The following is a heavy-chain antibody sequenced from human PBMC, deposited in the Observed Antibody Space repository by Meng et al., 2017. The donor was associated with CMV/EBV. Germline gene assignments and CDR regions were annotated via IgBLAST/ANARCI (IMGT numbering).Heavy chain of an antibody. V-gene: IGHV3-21*04. CDR3: ARGGVRYCGGDCYPTRFDY. Sequence: GESLKISCAASGFTFSSYSMNWVRQAPGKGLEWVSSISSSSSYIYYADSVKGRFTISRDNAKNSLYLQMNSLRAEDTAVYYCARGGVRYCGGDCYPTRFDYWGQGTLVTVSS. CDR2: ISSSSSYI. CDR1: GFTFSSYS. D-gene: IGHD2-21*01. J-gene: IGHJ4*02.